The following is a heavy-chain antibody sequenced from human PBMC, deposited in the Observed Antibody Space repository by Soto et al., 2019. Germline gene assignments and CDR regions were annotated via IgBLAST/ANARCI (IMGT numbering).Heavy chain of an antibody. CDR3: ARDGHSQQPNHRWGGGGMDV. D-gene: IGHD6-13*01. Sequence: QLQLQESGPGLVKPAQTLSLTCAVSGGSISNGGYYWSWISKHPGKGLEWIGSIDFSGSTYYNPSLKSRGTISVATPKNQYSLKLSSVTAADTAVYYCARDGHSQQPNHRWGGGGMDVWGKGTTVTVSS. CDR1: GGSISNGGYY. CDR2: IDFSGST. J-gene: IGHJ6*03. V-gene: IGHV4-31*11.